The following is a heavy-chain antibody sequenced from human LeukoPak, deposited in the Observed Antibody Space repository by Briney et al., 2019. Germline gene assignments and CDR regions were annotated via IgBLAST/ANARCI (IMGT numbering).Heavy chain of an antibody. CDR2: IYYSGST. V-gene: IGHV4-31*03. D-gene: IGHD3-10*01. CDR1: GGSINNGGYY. J-gene: IGHJ4*02. Sequence: TSETLSLTCTVSGGSINNGGYYWSWIRQHPGKGLEWIGYIYYSGSTYYNPSLKSRVTISVDTAKNQFSLRLSSMTAADTAVYYCTRGIGSGSYSDYWGQGTLVTVSS. CDR3: TRGIGSGSYSDY.